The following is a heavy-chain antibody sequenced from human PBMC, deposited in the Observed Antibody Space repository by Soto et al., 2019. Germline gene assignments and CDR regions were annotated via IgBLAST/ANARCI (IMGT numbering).Heavy chain of an antibody. D-gene: IGHD2-8*01. CDR2: IYHSGST. CDR3: ARGGSVLMVYARLWARYYYYGMDV. CDR1: GYSISSGYY. V-gene: IGHV4-38-2*01. J-gene: IGHJ6*02. Sequence: PSETLSLTCAVSGYSISSGYYWGWIRQPPGKGLEWIGSIYHSGSTYYNPSLKSRVTISVDRSKNQFSLKLSSVTAADTAVYYCARGGSVLMVYARLWARYYYYGMDVWGQGTTATGSS.